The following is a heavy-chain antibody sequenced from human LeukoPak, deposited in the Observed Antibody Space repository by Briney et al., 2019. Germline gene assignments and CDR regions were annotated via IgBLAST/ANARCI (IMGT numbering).Heavy chain of an antibody. D-gene: IGHD1-26*01. V-gene: IGHV3-23*01. CDR3: AKDVGKWESLHFFDY. J-gene: IGHJ4*02. CDR1: GFTFSSYA. CDR2: IGGSGGST. Sequence: PGGSLRLSCAVSGFTFSSYAMSWVRQAPGKGLEWVSAIGGSGGSTYYADSVKGRFTISRDDSRNTLYLQMNSLRGDDTAVYYCAKDVGKWESLHFFDYWGQGTLVTVSS.